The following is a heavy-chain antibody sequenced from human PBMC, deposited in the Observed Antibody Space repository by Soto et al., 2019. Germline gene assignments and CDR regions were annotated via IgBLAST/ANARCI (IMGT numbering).Heavy chain of an antibody. Sequence: QVQLVESGGGVVQPGRSLRLSCAASGFTFSDYGMHWVRQAPGKGLEWVAIISYDGSNQYYADSVKGRFTISRDNSKNTLYLQMNSLRPEDTAVYYCAKALGELSPESYDHWGQGVLVTVS. D-gene: IGHD3-16*02. CDR1: GFTFSDYG. CDR2: ISYDGSNQ. V-gene: IGHV3-30*18. J-gene: IGHJ4*02. CDR3: AKALGELSPESYDH.